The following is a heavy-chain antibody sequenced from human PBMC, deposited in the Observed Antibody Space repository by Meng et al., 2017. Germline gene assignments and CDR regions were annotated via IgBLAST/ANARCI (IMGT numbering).Heavy chain of an antibody. CDR2: ISWNSGSI. CDR1: GFTFDDYA. CDR3: TRDFDWLDGS. V-gene: IGHV3-9*01. Sequence: SLKISCAASGFTFDDYAMHWVRQAPGKGLEWVSGISWNSGSIGYADSVKGRFTISRDNDKDTLYLQMNSLRVEDTAIYYCTRDFDWLDGSWGQGTLVTVSS. J-gene: IGHJ4*02. D-gene: IGHD3-9*01.